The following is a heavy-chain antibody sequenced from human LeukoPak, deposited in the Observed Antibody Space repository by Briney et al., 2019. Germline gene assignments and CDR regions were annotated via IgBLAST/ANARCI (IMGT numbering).Heavy chain of an antibody. CDR2: ISGSGGST. CDR1: GFTFSSYE. Sequence: GGSLRLSCAASGFTFSSYEMNWVRQAPGKGLEWVSAISGSGGSTYYADSVKGRFTISRDNSKNTLYLQMNSLRAEDTAVYYCAKETYYYGSGSYLHYFDYWGQGTLVTVSS. CDR3: AKETYYYGSGSYLHYFDY. V-gene: IGHV3-23*01. D-gene: IGHD3-10*01. J-gene: IGHJ4*02.